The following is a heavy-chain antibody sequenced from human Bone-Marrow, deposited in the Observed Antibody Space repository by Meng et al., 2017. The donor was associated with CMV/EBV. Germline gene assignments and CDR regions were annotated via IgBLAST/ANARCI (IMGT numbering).Heavy chain of an antibody. V-gene: IGHV4-59*01. D-gene: IGHD4-17*01. Sequence: GSLRLSSTVSGGSISSYYWSWIRQSPGKGLEWFGYMYHSGATNYNPSLKSRITISVDTFKNQLSLNLMSLTAADTATHYCAGDGARVKGNWFDPWGQGILVTVSS. CDR2: MYHSGAT. CDR3: AGDGARVKGNWFDP. CDR1: GGSISSYY. J-gene: IGHJ5*02.